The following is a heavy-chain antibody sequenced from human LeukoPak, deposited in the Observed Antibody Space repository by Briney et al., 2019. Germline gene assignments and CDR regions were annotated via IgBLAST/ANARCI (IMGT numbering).Heavy chain of an antibody. J-gene: IGHJ4*02. Sequence: ASVKVSCKAPGYTFIGYAVHWVRQAPGQRFEWMGWINAGNGHTKYSQNFQGRVTITRDSSANIVYMELSSLTSEDTAVYYCARGIWSATRVDYYLDNWGQGTLVTVSS. V-gene: IGHV1-3*01. CDR2: INAGNGHT. CDR1: GYTFIGYA. D-gene: IGHD5-24*01. CDR3: ARGIWSATRVDYYLDN.